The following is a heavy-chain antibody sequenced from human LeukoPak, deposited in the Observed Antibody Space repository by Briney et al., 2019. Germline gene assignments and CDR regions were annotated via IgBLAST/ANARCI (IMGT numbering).Heavy chain of an antibody. Sequence: GGSLRLSCAASGFTFSSYGMHWVRQAPGKGLEGVAFIRYDGSNKYYGDSVKGRLTISRDNSKTTLYLQMKSLSAVDTAVYYCVCGYSSSWYRTGPDYWGQGTLVTVSS. V-gene: IGHV3-30*02. D-gene: IGHD6-13*01. CDR1: GFTFSSYG. CDR2: IRYDGSNK. J-gene: IGHJ4*02. CDR3: VCGYSSSWYRTGPDY.